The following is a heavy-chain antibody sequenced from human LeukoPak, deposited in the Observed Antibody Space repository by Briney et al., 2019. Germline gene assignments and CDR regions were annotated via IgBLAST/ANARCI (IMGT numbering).Heavy chain of an antibody. J-gene: IGHJ6*03. CDR2: ITSFGSDI. CDR1: GFSFRAHS. V-gene: IGHV3-21*01. D-gene: IGHD3-3*01. CDR3: ARAHDFWSGYGGNYMDV. Sequence: PVGSLRLSCAASGFSFRAHSMKWVRQAPGKGLEWVSSITSFGSDIYYADSVKGRFTISRDDGKNSLYLQMNSLGAEDSAVYYCARAHDFWSGYGGNYMDVWGKGTTVTVSS.